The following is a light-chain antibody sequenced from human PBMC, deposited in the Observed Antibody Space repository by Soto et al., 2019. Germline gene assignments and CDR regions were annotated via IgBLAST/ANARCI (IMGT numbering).Light chain of an antibody. J-gene: IGLJ1*01. Sequence: SALTQPPSASGSPGQSVTISCTGTSSDVGNYNYVSWYQHHPGKAPKVMIYEVTKRPSGVPDRFSGSKSGNTASLTVSGLQADDEADYYCSSYAGTSYVFGTGTKLTVL. CDR3: SSYAGTSYV. CDR2: EVT. CDR1: SSDVGNYNY. V-gene: IGLV2-8*01.